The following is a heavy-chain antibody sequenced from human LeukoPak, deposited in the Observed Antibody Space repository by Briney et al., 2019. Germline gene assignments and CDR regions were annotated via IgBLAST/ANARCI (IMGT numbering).Heavy chain of an antibody. V-gene: IGHV3-48*03. J-gene: IGHJ4*02. CDR3: ARDGASGSYDY. Sequence: GGSLRLSCAASGFTFSSYEMNWVRQAPGKGLEWVSYISSSGSTIYYADSVKGRFTISRDNAKNSLYLQMNSLRAEDTAAYYCARDGASGSYDYWGQGTLVTVSS. CDR2: ISSSGSTI. CDR1: GFTFSSYE. D-gene: IGHD1-26*01.